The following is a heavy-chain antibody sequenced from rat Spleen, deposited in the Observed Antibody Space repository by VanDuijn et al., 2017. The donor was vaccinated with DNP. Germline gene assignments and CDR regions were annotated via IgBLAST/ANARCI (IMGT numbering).Heavy chain of an antibody. CDR1: GFTFSTAW. D-gene: IGHD1-9*01. V-gene: IGHV6-6*01. Sequence: EVQLVESGGGLVQPGNSLKLSCATSGFTFSTAWMYWYRQFPEKRLEWVARIKAKSNNYATDYTESVKGRFTISRDNAKSTLYLQMDSLRSEDMATYYCARWDSTGITTGFAYWGQGTLVTVSS. CDR3: ARWDSTGITTGFAY. CDR2: IKAKSNNYAT. J-gene: IGHJ3*01.